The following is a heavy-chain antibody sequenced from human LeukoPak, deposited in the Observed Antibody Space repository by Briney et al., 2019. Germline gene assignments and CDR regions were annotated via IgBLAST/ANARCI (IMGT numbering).Heavy chain of an antibody. CDR1: GYTFIRNA. Sequence: ASVKVSCKASGYTFIRNAMHWVRQAPGQRLEWMGWINVGNGKTKYSQRFQGRVTITRDTPASTAYMEVSSLRSEDTAVYYCARDSPLSPYDYWGQGTLVTVSS. CDR3: ARDSPLSPYDY. J-gene: IGHJ4*02. V-gene: IGHV1-3*01. CDR2: INVGNGKT. D-gene: IGHD3-16*02.